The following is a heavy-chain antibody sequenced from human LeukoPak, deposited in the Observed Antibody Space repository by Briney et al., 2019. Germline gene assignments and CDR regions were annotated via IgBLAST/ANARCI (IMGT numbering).Heavy chain of an antibody. CDR1: GGSISSSSYY. J-gene: IGHJ6*03. CDR2: IYYSGST. D-gene: IGHD2-15*01. CDR3: ARDSVVVVAARRTNYYYYYMDV. Sequence: ASETLSLTCTVSGGSISSSSYYWGWIRQPPGKGLEWIGSIYYSGSTYYNPSLKSRVTISVDTSKNQFSLKLSSVTAADTAVYYCARDSVVVVAARRTNYYYYYMDVWGKGTTVTISS. V-gene: IGHV4-39*07.